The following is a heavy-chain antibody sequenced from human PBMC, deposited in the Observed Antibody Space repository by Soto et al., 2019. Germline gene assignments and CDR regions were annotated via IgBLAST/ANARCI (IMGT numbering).Heavy chain of an antibody. J-gene: IGHJ4*02. Sequence: PWGSLRISFAASGSTVSDYYMSWIRQAPGKGLEWISYIDTSGTKIYYADSVKGRFTITRDNAKNSLYLEMNSLRDEDTAVYYCASHYDMWSGYLSPVDYWGQGTLVTVSS. CDR3: ASHYDMWSGYLSPVDY. D-gene: IGHD3-3*01. CDR2: IDTSGTKI. CDR1: GSTVSDYY. V-gene: IGHV3-11*01.